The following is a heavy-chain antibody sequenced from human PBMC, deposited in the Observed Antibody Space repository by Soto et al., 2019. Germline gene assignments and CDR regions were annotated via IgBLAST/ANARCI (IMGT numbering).Heavy chain of an antibody. CDR2: ISSSSTYI. Sequence: LRLSCAPSGFTFSTYTKNWVRQAPGKGLEWVSSISSSSTYIYYADSVKGRFTISRDNARNSLYLQMNSLRAEDTAVYYCARDPSANSQYYYYGMDVWGQGTTVTASS. J-gene: IGHJ6*02. V-gene: IGHV3-21*01. CDR3: ARDPSANSQYYYYGMDV. CDR1: GFTFSTYT. D-gene: IGHD6-25*01.